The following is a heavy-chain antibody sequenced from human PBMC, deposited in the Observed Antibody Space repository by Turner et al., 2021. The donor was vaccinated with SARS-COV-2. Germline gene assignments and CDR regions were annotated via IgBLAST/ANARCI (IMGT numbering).Heavy chain of an antibody. Sequence: QVQLAQSGAEVQKPGASLMVSCKASGYTFTSYGISWVRQAPGQGLEWMGWISAYNGYTNYAQKLQGRVTMTTDTSTSTAYMELRSLRSDDTAVYYCARAYGSGSYGHYYGMDVWGQGTTVTVSS. CDR3: ARAYGSGSYGHYYGMDV. D-gene: IGHD3-10*01. CDR2: ISAYNGYT. V-gene: IGHV1-18*01. J-gene: IGHJ6*02. CDR1: GYTFTSYG.